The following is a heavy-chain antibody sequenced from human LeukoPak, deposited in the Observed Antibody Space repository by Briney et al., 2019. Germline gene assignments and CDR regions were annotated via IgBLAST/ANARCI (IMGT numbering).Heavy chain of an antibody. CDR2: IYYSGST. CDR3: ASTTVDYSNWVYRSTYFDY. D-gene: IGHD4-11*01. J-gene: IGHJ4*02. V-gene: IGHV4-39*01. Sequence: PSETLSLTCTVSGGSISSSSYYWGWIRQPPGKGLEWIGSIYYSGSTYYNPSLKGRVTISVDTSKNQFSLKLTSVTAADTAVYYCASTTVDYSNWVYRSTYFDYWGQGTLVTVSS. CDR1: GGSISSSSYY.